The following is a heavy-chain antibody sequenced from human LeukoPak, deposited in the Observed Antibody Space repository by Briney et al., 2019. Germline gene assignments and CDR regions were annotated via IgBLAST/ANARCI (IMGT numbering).Heavy chain of an antibody. V-gene: IGHV3-11*01. J-gene: IGHJ4*02. Sequence: SGGSLRLSCVASGFTFSNAWMNWIRQAPGKGLEWVSYISSSGSTIYYADSVKGRFTISRDNAKNSLYLQMNSLRAGDTAVYYCARIGRGYDFWSGYSLIFDYWGRGTLVTVSS. CDR3: ARIGRGYDFWSGYSLIFDY. D-gene: IGHD3-3*01. CDR1: GFTFSNAW. CDR2: ISSSGSTI.